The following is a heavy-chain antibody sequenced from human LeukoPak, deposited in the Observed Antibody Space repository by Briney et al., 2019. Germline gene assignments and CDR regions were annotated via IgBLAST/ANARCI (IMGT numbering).Heavy chain of an antibody. D-gene: IGHD6-19*01. V-gene: IGHV4-59*01. CDR3: AGDLAAVAPFGGMDV. CDR2: IYYSGST. CDR1: GGSISSYY. J-gene: IGHJ6*02. Sequence: PSETLSLTCTVSGGSISSYYWSWIRQPPGKGLEWIGYIYYSGSTNYNPSLKSRVTISVDTSKNQFSLKLSSVTAADTAVYYCAGDLAAVAPFGGMDVWGQGTTVTVSS.